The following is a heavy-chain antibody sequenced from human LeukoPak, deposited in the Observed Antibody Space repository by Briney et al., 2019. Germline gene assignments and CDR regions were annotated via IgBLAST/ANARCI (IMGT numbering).Heavy chain of an antibody. Sequence: GGSLRLSCAASGFTFSSYGMHGVRQAPGKGLEWVADIWYDGSNKYYADSVKGRFTISRDNSKNTLYLQMNSLRAEDTAVYYCARSSSHYYYYYYGMDVWGQGTTVTVSS. D-gene: IGHD1-26*01. V-gene: IGHV3-33*01. J-gene: IGHJ6*02. CDR1: GFTFSSYG. CDR3: ARSSSHYYYYYYGMDV. CDR2: IWYDGSNK.